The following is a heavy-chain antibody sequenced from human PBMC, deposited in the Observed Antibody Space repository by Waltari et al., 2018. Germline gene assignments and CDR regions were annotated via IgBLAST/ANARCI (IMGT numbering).Heavy chain of an antibody. CDR2: ISYDGSNK. D-gene: IGHD6-13*01. V-gene: IGHV3-30-3*01. J-gene: IGHJ3*02. CDR3: ARDQGYSSSWWTLGAFDI. Sequence: QVQLVESGGGVVQPGRSLRLSCAASGFTFSSYAMHWVRQAPGKGLEWVAVISYDGSNKYYADSVKGRFTISRDNSKNTLYRQMNSLRAEDTAVYYCARDQGYSSSWWTLGAFDIWGQGTMVTVSS. CDR1: GFTFSSYA.